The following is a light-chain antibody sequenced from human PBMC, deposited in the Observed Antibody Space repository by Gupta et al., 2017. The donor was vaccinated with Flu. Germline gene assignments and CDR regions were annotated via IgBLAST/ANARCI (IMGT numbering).Light chain of an antibody. Sequence: ISCRSSQSLLHSNGYNYLDWYLQKPGQSPQLLIYLGSNRASGVPDRFSGSGSGTDFTLKISRVEAEDVGVYYCMQSLQTPLTFGGGTKVQIK. J-gene: IGKJ4*01. V-gene: IGKV2-28*01. CDR3: MQSLQTPLT. CDR2: LGS. CDR1: QSLLHSNGYNY.